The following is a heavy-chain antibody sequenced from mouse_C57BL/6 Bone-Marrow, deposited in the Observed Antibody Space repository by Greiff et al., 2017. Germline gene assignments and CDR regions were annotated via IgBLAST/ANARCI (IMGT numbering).Heavy chain of an antibody. V-gene: IGHV1-64*01. CDR3: ARITPWFAY. D-gene: IGHD1-1*01. CDR1: GYTFTSYW. J-gene: IGHJ3*01. CDR2: IHPNSGST. Sequence: QVQLQQPGAELVKPGASVKLSCKASGYTFTSYWMHWVKQRPGQGLEWIGMIHPNSGSTNYNEKFKSKATLTVDKSSSTAYMELLSLTSEDFAVYYCARITPWFAYWGQGTLVTVSA.